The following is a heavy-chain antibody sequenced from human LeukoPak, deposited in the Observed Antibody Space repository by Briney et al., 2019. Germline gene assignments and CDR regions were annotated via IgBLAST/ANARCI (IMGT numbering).Heavy chain of an antibody. J-gene: IGHJ4*02. Sequence: PGGSLRLSCAASGFTFYKFVMTWVRQAPGSGLEWVSSISGSGGRTYYADSVKGRFTISRDNSENTLYLQMNSLRAEDTAVYYCARDSGSYFDYWGQGTLVTVSS. D-gene: IGHD1-26*01. CDR3: ARDSGSYFDY. V-gene: IGHV3-23*01. CDR1: GFTFYKFV. CDR2: ISGSGGRT.